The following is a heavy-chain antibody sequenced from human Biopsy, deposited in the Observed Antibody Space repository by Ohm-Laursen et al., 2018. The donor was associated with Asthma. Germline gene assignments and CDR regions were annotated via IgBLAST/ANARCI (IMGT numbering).Heavy chain of an antibody. CDR3: ARKAGSCISRTCYSLDF. Sequence: SVKVSCKTLGGTFNTYVIGWVRQAPGQGLEWMGGINSVFGTTTYPQKFQDRVTITADDSTSTAYMELSSLRSEDTAVYYCARKAGSCISRTCYSLDFWGQGTLVTVSS. CDR2: INSVFGTT. CDR1: GGTFNTYV. V-gene: IGHV1-69*13. J-gene: IGHJ4*02. D-gene: IGHD2-2*01.